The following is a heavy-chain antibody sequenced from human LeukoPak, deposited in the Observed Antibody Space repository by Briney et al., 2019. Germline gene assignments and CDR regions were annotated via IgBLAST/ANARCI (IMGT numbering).Heavy chain of an antibody. V-gene: IGHV3-48*04. CDR1: GFTFNSYS. CDR3: ARGQTPLGRYYYGSGSYPGTGTWFDP. CDR2: ISSSSSTI. D-gene: IGHD3-10*01. J-gene: IGHJ5*02. Sequence: PGGSLRLSCAASGFTFNSYSMNWVRQAPGKGLEWVSYISSSSSTIYYADSVKGRFTISRDNAKNSLYLQMNSLRAEDTAVYYCARGQTPLGRYYYGSGSYPGTGTWFDPWGQGTLVTVSS.